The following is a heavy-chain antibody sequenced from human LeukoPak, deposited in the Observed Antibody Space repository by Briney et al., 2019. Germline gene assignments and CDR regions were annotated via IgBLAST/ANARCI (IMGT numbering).Heavy chain of an antibody. D-gene: IGHD3-22*01. CDR2: IYSGGST. J-gene: IGHJ4*02. Sequence: GSLRLSCAASGFTVSSNYMSWVRQAPGKGLEWVSVIYSGGSTYYADSVKGRFTISRDNSKNTLYLQMNSLRAEDTAVYYCARDLYDGSGYYLTLGYWGQGTLVTVSS. V-gene: IGHV3-53*01. CDR3: ARDLYDGSGYYLTLGY. CDR1: GFTVSSNY.